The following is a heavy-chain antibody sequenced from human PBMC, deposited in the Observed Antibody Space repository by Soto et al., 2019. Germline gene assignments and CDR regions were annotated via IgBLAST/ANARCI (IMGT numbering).Heavy chain of an antibody. V-gene: IGHV3-9*01. Sequence: EVQLVESGGGLVEPGKSLRLSCVGSGFTYEDFAMHWVRQAPGKGLEWDSGISWTSASTGYADSVTGRFTISRDNAKNSLDLQMTNLTGGDAAMYYCVKDFRRYTNGLDVWGPGTSVTVSS. CDR2: ISWTSAST. D-gene: IGHD5-18*01. CDR3: VKDFRRYTNGLDV. J-gene: IGHJ6*02. CDR1: GFTYEDFA.